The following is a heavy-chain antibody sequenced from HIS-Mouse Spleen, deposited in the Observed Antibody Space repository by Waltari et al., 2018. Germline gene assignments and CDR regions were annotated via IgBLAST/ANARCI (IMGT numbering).Heavy chain of an antibody. Sequence: QLQLQESGPGLVKPSETLSLTCTVSGSISSSSYYWGWIRQPPGKGLEGIGSIYYSGNTNYNPSLKSRVTISVDTSKNQFSLKLSSVTAADTAVYYCAREIPYSSSWYDWYFDLWGRGTLVTVSS. J-gene: IGHJ2*01. CDR3: AREIPYSSSWYDWYFDL. CDR2: IYYSGNT. V-gene: IGHV4-39*07. D-gene: IGHD6-13*01. CDR1: GSISSSSYY.